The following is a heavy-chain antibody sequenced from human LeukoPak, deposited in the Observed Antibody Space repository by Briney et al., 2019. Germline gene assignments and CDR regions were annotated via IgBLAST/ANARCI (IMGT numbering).Heavy chain of an antibody. V-gene: IGHV1-2*02. J-gene: IGHJ4*02. D-gene: IGHD5-18*01. Sequence: ASVKVSFKASGYTFTGYYMHWVRQAPGQGLEWMGWINPNSGGTNYAQKFQGRVTMTRDTSISTAYMELSRLRSDDTAVYYCARTKRYSYGYNYWGQGTLVTVSS. CDR1: GYTFTGYY. CDR3: ARTKRYSYGYNY. CDR2: INPNSGGT.